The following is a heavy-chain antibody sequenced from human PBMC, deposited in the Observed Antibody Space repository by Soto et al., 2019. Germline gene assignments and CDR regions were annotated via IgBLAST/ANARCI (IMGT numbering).Heavy chain of an antibody. CDR1: GGTFSSYA. D-gene: IGHD5-12*01. J-gene: IGHJ6*02. CDR2: IIPIFGTA. CDR3: ASRTPDIVATIYSYYFYGMDV. Sequence: SVKVSCKASGGTFSSYAISWVRQAPGQGLEWMGGIIPIFGTANYAQKFQGRVTITADESTSTAYMELSSLRSEDTAVYYCASRTPDIVATIYSYYFYGMDVWGQGTTVTVSS. V-gene: IGHV1-69*13.